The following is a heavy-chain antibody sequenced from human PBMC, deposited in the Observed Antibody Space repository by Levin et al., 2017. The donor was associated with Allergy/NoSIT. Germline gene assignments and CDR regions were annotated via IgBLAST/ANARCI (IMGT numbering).Heavy chain of an antibody. CDR3: ARLAGVAARSYYYYGMDV. CDR2: INPNSGGT. V-gene: IGHV1-2*02. D-gene: IGHD6-6*01. CDR1: GYTFTGYY. Sequence: GESLKISCKASGYTFTGYYMHWVRQAPGQGLEWMGWINPNSGGTNYAQKFQGRVTMTRDTSISTAYMELSRLRSDDTAVYYCARLAGVAARSYYYYGMDVWGQGTTVTVSS. J-gene: IGHJ6*02.